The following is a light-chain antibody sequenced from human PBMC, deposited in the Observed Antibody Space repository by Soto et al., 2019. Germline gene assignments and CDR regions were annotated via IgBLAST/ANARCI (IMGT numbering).Light chain of an antibody. CDR1: SSDIGGYNY. CDR3: SSHTSSSPLV. J-gene: IGLJ2*01. Sequence: QSVLTQPASVSGSPGQSITISCTGTSSDIGGYNYVAWYQQHPGQAPKLMIYDVSNRPSGVSNRFSGSKSGNTASLTISGPQDEGEADNYCSSHTSSSPLVFGGGTKLTVL. V-gene: IGLV2-14*01. CDR2: DVS.